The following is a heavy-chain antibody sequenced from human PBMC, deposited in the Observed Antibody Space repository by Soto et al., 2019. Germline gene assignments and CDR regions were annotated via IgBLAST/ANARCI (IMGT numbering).Heavy chain of an antibody. Sequence: SETLSLTCAVSGYSISSGYYWGWIRQPPGKGLEWIGSIYHSGSTYYNPSLKSRVTISVDTSKNQFSLKLSSVTAADTAVYYCARDRITIFGVVIPYYYYGMDVWGQGTTVTVSS. CDR1: GYSISSGYY. V-gene: IGHV4-38-2*02. D-gene: IGHD3-3*01. J-gene: IGHJ6*02. CDR2: IYHSGST. CDR3: ARDRITIFGVVIPYYYYGMDV.